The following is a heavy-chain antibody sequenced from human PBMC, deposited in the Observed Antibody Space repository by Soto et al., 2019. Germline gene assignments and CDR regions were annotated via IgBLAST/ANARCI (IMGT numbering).Heavy chain of an antibody. CDR3: ARRARGVTIFGVVNTPYYYGMDV. CDR2: IYYSGST. CDR1: GGSISSSSYY. V-gene: IGHV4-39*01. D-gene: IGHD3-3*01. Sequence: QLQLQESGPGLVKPSETLSLTCTVSGGSISSSSYYWGWIRQPPGKGLEWIGSIYYSGSTYYNPSLKSRVTISVDTSKNQFSLKLSSVTAADTAVYYCARRARGVTIFGVVNTPYYYGMDVWGQGTTVTVSS. J-gene: IGHJ6*02.